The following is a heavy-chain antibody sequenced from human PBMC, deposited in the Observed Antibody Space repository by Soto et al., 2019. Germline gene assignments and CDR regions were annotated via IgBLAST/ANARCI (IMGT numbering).Heavy chain of an antibody. V-gene: IGHV4-34*01. J-gene: IGHJ6*02. CDR3: ARNGSYYDFWSGYYFGGGMDV. CDR2: INRSGST. CDR1: GGSFSGYY. Sequence: SETLSLTCAVYGGSFSGYYWSWIRQPPGKGLEWIGEINRSGSTNYNPSLKSRVTISVDTSKNQFSLKLSSVTAADTAVYYCARNGSYYDFWSGYYFGGGMDVWGQGTTVTVSS. D-gene: IGHD3-3*01.